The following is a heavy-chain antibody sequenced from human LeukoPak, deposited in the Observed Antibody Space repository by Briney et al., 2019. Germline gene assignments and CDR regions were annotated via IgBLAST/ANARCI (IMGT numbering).Heavy chain of an antibody. Sequence: GGSLRLSCAASGFTVGNNYVNWVRQAPGKGLEWVSILYSGGDTYYADSVKGRFTISRDNSKNILSLQMNSLTAEDTAVYFCARVGDHYHWYFDLWGRGTLVTVSS. CDR3: ARVGDHYHWYFDL. D-gene: IGHD3-10*01. V-gene: IGHV3-53*01. J-gene: IGHJ2*01. CDR2: LYSGGDT. CDR1: GFTVGNNY.